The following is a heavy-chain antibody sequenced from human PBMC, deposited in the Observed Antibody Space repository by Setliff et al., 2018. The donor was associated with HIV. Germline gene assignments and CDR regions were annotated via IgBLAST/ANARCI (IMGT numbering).Heavy chain of an antibody. CDR2: INGDGDST. D-gene: IGHD3-3*01. CDR1: GFSVSFSF. V-gene: IGHV3-23*01. CDR3: AKDYTTTFWEYNWFDL. Sequence: LRLSCAASGFSVSFSFMTWVRQAPGKGLEWFSGINGDGDSTYYADSVKGRFTVSRDNSKDTLTLQMNDLRAEDTGLYYCAKDYTTTFWEYNWFDLWGQGTLVTVSS. J-gene: IGHJ5*02.